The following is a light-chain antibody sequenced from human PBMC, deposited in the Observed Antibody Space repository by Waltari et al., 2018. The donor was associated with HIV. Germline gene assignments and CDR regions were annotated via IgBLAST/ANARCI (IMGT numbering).Light chain of an antibody. J-gene: IGKJ1*01. CDR1: QRLLHSDGKTY. V-gene: IGKV2D-29*02. CDR3: MQSIELPRT. Sequence: DIVMTQTPPSLSVTPGQPASMSCKSSQRLLHSDGKTYLHWYLQKAGQSPQLLISEVSNRFSGVPDRFSGSGSGTDFTLNISRVEAEDVGIYYCMQSIELPRTFGQGTNMESK. CDR2: EVS.